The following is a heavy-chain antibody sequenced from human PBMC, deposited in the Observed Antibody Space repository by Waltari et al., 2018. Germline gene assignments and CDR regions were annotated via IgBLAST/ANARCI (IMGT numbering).Heavy chain of an antibody. CDR1: GGSIPSRIYY. J-gene: IGHJ4*02. V-gene: IGHV4-61*02. CDR3: ARFPRDYSFDY. CDR2: IYTRGNT. Sequence: QVQLQESGPGLVKPSQTLSLPCSVPGGSIPSRIYYWTWLRQPAGKGLEWIGRIYTRGNTDYNPSLKSRVTMSMDTSKNQFSLNLSSVTAADTAVYYCARFPRDYSFDYWGQGTLVTVSS. D-gene: IGHD4-17*01.